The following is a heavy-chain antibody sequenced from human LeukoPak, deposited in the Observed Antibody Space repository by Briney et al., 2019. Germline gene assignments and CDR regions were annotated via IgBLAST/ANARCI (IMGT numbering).Heavy chain of an antibody. CDR3: ARTGGGAFDDYGNYRPSNWFDP. CDR1: GYSISSSKW. Sequence: SDTLSLTCAVSGYSISSSKWWGWIRQPPGKGLEWIGYIYYTGSTYYNPSLKSRVTMSVDTSKNQFSLKLSSVTAVDTAVYYCARTGGGAFDDYGNYRPSNWFDPWAREPWSPSPQ. D-gene: IGHD4-11*01. V-gene: IGHV4-28*01. CDR2: IYYTGST. J-gene: IGHJ5*02.